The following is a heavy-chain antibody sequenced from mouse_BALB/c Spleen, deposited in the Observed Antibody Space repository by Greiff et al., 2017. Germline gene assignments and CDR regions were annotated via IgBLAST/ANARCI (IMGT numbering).Heavy chain of an antibody. D-gene: IGHD2-3*01. Sequence: LVKTGASVKISCKASGYSFTGYYMHWVKQSHGKSLEWIGYISCYNGATSYNQKFKGKATFTVDTSSSTAYMQFNSLTSEDSAVYYCARSCFCDGYPAWFAYWGQGTLVTVSA. V-gene: IGHV1S34*01. CDR2: ISCYNGAT. J-gene: IGHJ3*01. CDR1: GYSFTGYY. CDR3: ARSCFCDGYPAWFAY.